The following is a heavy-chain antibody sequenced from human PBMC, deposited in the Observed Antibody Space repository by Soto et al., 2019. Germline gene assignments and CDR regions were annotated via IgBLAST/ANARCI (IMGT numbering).Heavy chain of an antibody. D-gene: IGHD3-10*01. J-gene: IGHJ4*02. CDR2: IYYSGST. CDR3: ARHNYGSGCTYFDY. V-gene: IGHV4-59*08. CDR1: GGSISSYY. Sequence: QVQLQESGPGLVKPSETLSLTCTVSGGSISSYYWSWIRQPPGKGLEWIGYIYYSGSTNYNPSLKNRLTIAVHTSKNQFPLKLNSMTAADTAVYYFARHNYGSGCTYFDYWGQGTLVAVSS.